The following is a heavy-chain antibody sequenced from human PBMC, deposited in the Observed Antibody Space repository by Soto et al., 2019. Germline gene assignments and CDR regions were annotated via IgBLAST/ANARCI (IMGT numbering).Heavy chain of an antibody. V-gene: IGHV3-53*01. J-gene: IGHJ3*01. D-gene: IGHD4-4*01. CDR1: GFNVSSHY. Sequence: VRLLESGGGLIQPGGSLRISCAASGFNVSSHYISWVRQAPGKGLEWIGIIHSGGATYYEDYVKDRFTISRDEAKNTLYLQMTSLRGEDTAFYYCARGGNLAFHVWGQGTMVTVSS. CDR3: ARGGNLAFHV. CDR2: IHSGGAT.